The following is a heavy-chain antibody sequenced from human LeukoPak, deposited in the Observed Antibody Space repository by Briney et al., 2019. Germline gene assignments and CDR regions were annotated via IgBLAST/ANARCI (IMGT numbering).Heavy chain of an antibody. V-gene: IGHV4-34*01. CDR1: GGSFSGYY. CDR3: ARGGGIAVAGTISYYYYYMDV. J-gene: IGHJ6*03. Sequence: SETLSLTCAVYGGSFSGYYWSWIRQPPGKGLEWIGEINHSGSTNYNPSLKSRVTISVDTSKNQFSLKLSSVTAADTVVYYCARGGGIAVAGTISYYYYYMDVWGKGTTVTVSS. D-gene: IGHD6-19*01. CDR2: INHSGST.